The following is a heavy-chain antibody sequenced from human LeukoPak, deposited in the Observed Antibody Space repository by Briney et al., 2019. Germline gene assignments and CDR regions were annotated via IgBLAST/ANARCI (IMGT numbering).Heavy chain of an antibody. CDR3: ARALIHTYYYDSSGYGPPSDY. V-gene: IGHV3-21*01. J-gene: IGHJ4*02. D-gene: IGHD3-22*01. CDR1: GFTFSSYS. Sequence: GGSLRLSCAASGFTFSSYSMNWVRQAPGKGLEWVSSISSSSSYIYYADSVKGRFTISRDNAKNSLYLQMNSLRAEDTAVYYCARALIHTYYYDSSGYGPPSDYWGQGTLVTVSS. CDR2: ISSSSSYI.